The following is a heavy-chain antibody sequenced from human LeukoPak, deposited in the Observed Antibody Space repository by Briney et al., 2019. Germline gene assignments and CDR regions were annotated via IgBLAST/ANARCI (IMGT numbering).Heavy chain of an antibody. CDR3: AKYGPGFGVVIEYFMDV. CDR2: TSASGLDT. CDR1: GFDFTAYG. Sequence: GGSLRLSCAASGFDFTAYGMSWVRQAPGKGLEWVSGTSASGLDTYYADSVTGRFTISRDNSKNTVHLLMNSLRAEDSAMYYCAKYGPGFGVVIEYFMDVWGKGTRVTVSS. D-gene: IGHD3-3*01. J-gene: IGHJ6*03. V-gene: IGHV3-23*01.